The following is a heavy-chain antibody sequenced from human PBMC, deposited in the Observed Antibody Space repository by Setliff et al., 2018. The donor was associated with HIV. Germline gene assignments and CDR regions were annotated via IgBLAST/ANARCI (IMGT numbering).Heavy chain of an antibody. CDR3: ARDQGRPTGSWWDQASSWYLDS. D-gene: IGHD6-13*01. CDR1: GGSIRSYY. CDR2: IYGSGST. J-gene: IGHJ5*01. V-gene: IGHV4-4*07. Sequence: PSETLSLTCTVSGGSIRSYYWSWIRQPAGKGLEWIGRIYGSGSTNYNPSPESRVTMSVDTSKNQVSLKLNSVTAADAAIYFCARDQGRPTGSWWDQASSWYLDSWGQGVLVTVSS.